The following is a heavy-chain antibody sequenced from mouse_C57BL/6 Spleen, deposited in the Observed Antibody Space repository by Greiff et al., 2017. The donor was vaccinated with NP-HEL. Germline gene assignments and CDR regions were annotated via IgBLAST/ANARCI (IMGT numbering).Heavy chain of an antibody. J-gene: IGHJ1*03. CDR3: TTLYYYGSRGYV. Sequence: EVQLQESGAELVRPGASVKLSCTASGFNIKDDYMHWVKQRPEQGLEWIGWIDPENGDTEYASKFQGKATITADTSSNTAYLQLSSLTSEDTAVYYCTTLYYYGSRGYVWGTGTTVTVSS. D-gene: IGHD1-1*01. CDR2: IDPENGDT. V-gene: IGHV14-4*01. CDR1: GFNIKDDY.